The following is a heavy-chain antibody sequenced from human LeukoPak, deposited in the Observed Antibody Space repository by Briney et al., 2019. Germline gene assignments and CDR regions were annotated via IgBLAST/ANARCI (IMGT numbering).Heavy chain of an antibody. CDR3: ARELPPVVNFYFDS. CDR1: GFTFSSYG. J-gene: IGHJ4*02. CDR2: IWYDGSDK. D-gene: IGHD3-22*01. Sequence: GGSLRLSCSASGFTFSSYGMHWVRQAPGKGLEWVAVIWYDGSDKYYADSVKGRFSISRDNSKNTLYLQMNSLRAEDTAVYYCARELPPVVNFYFDSWGQGTLVTVSS. V-gene: IGHV3-33*08.